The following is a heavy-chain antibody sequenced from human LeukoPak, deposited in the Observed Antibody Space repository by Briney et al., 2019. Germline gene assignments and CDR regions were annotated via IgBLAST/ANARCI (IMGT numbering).Heavy chain of an antibody. D-gene: IGHD3-3*01. CDR2: IYYSGIT. V-gene: IGHV4-39*01. Sequence: SETLPLTCAVSGDSISTTSYYWGWIRQPPGKGLEWIGIIYYSGITHYNPSLKSRVTILVDTSKNQFSLKLSSVTDADTAVYHCARVRRSLNWFDSWGQGTLVTVSS. J-gene: IGHJ5*01. CDR3: ARVRRSLNWFDS. CDR1: GDSISTTSYY.